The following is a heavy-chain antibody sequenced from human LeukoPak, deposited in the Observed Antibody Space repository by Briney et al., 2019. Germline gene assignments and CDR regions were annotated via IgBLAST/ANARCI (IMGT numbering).Heavy chain of an antibody. J-gene: IGHJ4*02. V-gene: IGHV4-34*01. CDR1: GGSFSGYY. Sequence: PSETLSLTCTVYGGSFSGYYWSWIRQPPGKGLEWIGEINHSGSTNYNPSLKSRVTISVDTSKNQFSLKLSSVTAADTAVYYCARRRRYGYCSSTSCYTSNYYFDYWGQGTLVTVSS. CDR2: INHSGST. D-gene: IGHD2-2*02. CDR3: ARRRRYGYCSSTSCYTSNYYFDY.